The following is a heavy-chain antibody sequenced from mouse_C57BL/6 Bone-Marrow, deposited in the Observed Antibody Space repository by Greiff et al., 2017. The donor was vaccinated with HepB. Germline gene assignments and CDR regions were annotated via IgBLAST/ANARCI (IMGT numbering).Heavy chain of an antibody. J-gene: IGHJ2*01. CDR3: ASPVVAPTFYFGY. CDR1: GYTFTSYW. Sequence: QVQLKQPGAELVKPGASVKLSCKASGYTFTSYWMHWVKQRPGQGLEWIGMIHPNSGSTNYNEKFKSKATLTVDKSSSTAYMQLSSLTSEDSAVYYCASPVVAPTFYFGYWGQGTTLTVAS. D-gene: IGHD1-1*01. CDR2: IHPNSGST. V-gene: IGHV1-64*01.